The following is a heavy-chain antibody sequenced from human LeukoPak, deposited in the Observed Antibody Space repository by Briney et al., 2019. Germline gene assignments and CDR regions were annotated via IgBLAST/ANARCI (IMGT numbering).Heavy chain of an antibody. CDR2: IYYSGSN. CDR3: AGGVTTLRYYMDV. V-gene: IGHV4-59*01. CDR1: GGSISSYY. Sequence: PSETPSLTCTVSGGSISSYYWSWIRQPPGRGLEWVGYIYYSGSNNYNPSLKSRVTISVDTSKNQFSLKLSSVTAADTAVYYCAGGVTTLRYYMDVWGKGTTVTVSS. D-gene: IGHD1-14*01. J-gene: IGHJ6*03.